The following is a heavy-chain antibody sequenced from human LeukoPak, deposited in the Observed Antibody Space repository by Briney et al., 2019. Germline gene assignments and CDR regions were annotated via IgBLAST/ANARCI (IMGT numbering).Heavy chain of an antibody. CDR1: EFTFSSYS. J-gene: IGHJ6*02. V-gene: IGHV3-48*01. D-gene: IGHD3-10*01. Sequence: AGGSLRLSCAASEFTFSSYSMNWVRQAPGKGLEWVSYITNSGNSKSYADSVKGRFTISSDNSKKTLYLQMNNVRVEDTAMYYCARDRFGEGTVWGQGTSVTVSS. CDR2: ITNSGNSK. CDR3: ARDRFGEGTV.